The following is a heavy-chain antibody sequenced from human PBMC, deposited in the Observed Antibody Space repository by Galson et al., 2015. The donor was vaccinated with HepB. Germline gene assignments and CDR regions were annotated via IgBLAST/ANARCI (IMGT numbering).Heavy chain of an antibody. J-gene: IGHJ4*02. Sequence: SLRLSCAASGFTFSSYTMNWVRQAPGKGLEWLSYISTDSSTIYYADSVKGRFTISRDNAKNSLYLQMHSLRAEDTAIYYCAGPLRFLVPHDYWGQGTLVTVSS. CDR2: ISTDSSTI. CDR3: AGPLRFLVPHDY. D-gene: IGHD3-3*01. V-gene: IGHV3-48*01. CDR1: GFTFSSYT.